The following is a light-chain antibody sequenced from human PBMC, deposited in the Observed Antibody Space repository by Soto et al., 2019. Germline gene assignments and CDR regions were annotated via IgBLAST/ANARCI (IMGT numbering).Light chain of an antibody. CDR3: QQYDDWPLT. CDR1: QSVGSS. J-gene: IGKJ4*01. CDR2: GAS. Sequence: ERVMTQSPATLSVSPGERATLSCRASQSVGSSLAWFKQKPGQTPRLLIYGASTRATDIQVRFSGSGSGTEFTLTISSLQSEDFAVYYCQQYDDWPLTFGGGTKVDIK. V-gene: IGKV3-15*01.